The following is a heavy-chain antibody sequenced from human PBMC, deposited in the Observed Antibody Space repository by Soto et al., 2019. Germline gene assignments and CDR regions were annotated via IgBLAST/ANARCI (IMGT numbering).Heavy chain of an antibody. Sequence: NPSETLSLTCTVSGGSISSGGYYWSWIRQHPGKGLEWIGYIYYSGSTYYNPSLKSRVTISVDTSKNQFSLKLSSVTAADTAVYYCARASSYGDYVKYFDYWGQGTLVTVSS. D-gene: IGHD4-17*01. CDR2: IYYSGST. J-gene: IGHJ4*02. CDR1: GGSISSGGYY. CDR3: ARASSYGDYVKYFDY. V-gene: IGHV4-31*03.